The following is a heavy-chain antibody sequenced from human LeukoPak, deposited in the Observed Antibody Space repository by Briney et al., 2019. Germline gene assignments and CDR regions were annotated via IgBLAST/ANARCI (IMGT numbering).Heavy chain of an antibody. CDR1: GGSINSYY. V-gene: IGHV4-59*01. Sequence: PSETLSLTCSVSGGSINSYYWSWLRQSPGKGLEWIGYIYYSGSTNYNPSLKSRVTISVDTSKNQFSLKLTSVTAADTAVYYCARDGSGRYYFDYWGQGTLVTVSS. CDR3: ARDGSGRYYFDY. CDR2: IYYSGST. D-gene: IGHD3-10*01. J-gene: IGHJ4*02.